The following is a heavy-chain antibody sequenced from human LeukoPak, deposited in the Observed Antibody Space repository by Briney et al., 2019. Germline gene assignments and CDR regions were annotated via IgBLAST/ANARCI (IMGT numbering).Heavy chain of an antibody. D-gene: IGHD3-22*01. CDR3: AKDLKEYYYDSSGHDY. CDR2: ISGSGGST. CDR1: GFTFSSYA. V-gene: IGHV3-23*01. Sequence: GGSLRLSCAASGFTFSSYAMSWVRQAQGKGLEWVSAISGSGGSTYYADSVKGRFTISRDNSKNTLYLQMNSLRAEDTAVYYCAKDLKEYYYDSSGHDYWGQGTLVTVSS. J-gene: IGHJ4*02.